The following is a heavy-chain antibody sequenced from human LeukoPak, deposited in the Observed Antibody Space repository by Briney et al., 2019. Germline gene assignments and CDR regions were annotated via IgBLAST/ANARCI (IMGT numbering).Heavy chain of an antibody. J-gene: IGHJ4*02. CDR2: IYYNGVT. Sequence: SETLSLTWTVSGGSIISSSHYWAWIRQPPGRGLEWIGSIYYNGVTFYSPSLKSRASISVDTSKNQFSLKLSSVTAADTSVYFCAREEASAADYWGQGTLVTVSS. CDR3: AREEASAADY. CDR1: GGSIISSSHY. D-gene: IGHD6-13*01. V-gene: IGHV4-39*01.